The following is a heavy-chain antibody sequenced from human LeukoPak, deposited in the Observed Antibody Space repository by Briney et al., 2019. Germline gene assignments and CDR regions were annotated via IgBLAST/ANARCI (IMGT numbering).Heavy chain of an antibody. CDR2: IYSGGST. Sequence: PGGSLRLSCAASGFTVSSNYMSWVRQAPGKGLEWVSVIYSGGSTYYADSVKGRFTISRDNSKNTLYLQMNSLRAEDTAAYYCISSSDYYYMDVWGKGTTVTISS. CDR1: GFTVSSNY. D-gene: IGHD6-6*01. V-gene: IGHV3-53*01. J-gene: IGHJ6*03. CDR3: ISSSDYYYMDV.